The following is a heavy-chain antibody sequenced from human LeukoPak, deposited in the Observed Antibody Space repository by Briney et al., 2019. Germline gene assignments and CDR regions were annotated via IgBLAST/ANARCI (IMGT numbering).Heavy chain of an antibody. J-gene: IGHJ4*02. Sequence: ASVKVSCKASGYTFTSYYMHWVRQAPGQGLEWMGIINPSSGGATYAQNFQGRVTMTRDTSTSTVYMGLSSLRSEDTAVYYCARGYSSSWRDLFDYWGQGTLVTVSS. V-gene: IGHV1-46*01. D-gene: IGHD6-13*01. CDR3: ARGYSSSWRDLFDY. CDR1: GYTFTSYY. CDR2: INPSSGGA.